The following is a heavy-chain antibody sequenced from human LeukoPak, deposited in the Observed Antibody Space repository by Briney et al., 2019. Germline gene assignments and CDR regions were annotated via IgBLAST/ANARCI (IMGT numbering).Heavy chain of an antibody. V-gene: IGHV3-21*01. J-gene: IGHJ5*02. CDR3: ARVDVQYYYDSSGYQFDP. CDR2: ISSSSSYI. D-gene: IGHD3-22*01. CDR1: GFTVSSNY. Sequence: KPGGSLRLSRAASGFTVSSNYMNWVRQAPGKGLEWVSSISSSSSYIYYADSVKGRFTISRDNARNSLYLQMNSLRAEDTAVYYCARVDVQYYYDSSGYQFDPWGQGTLVTVSS.